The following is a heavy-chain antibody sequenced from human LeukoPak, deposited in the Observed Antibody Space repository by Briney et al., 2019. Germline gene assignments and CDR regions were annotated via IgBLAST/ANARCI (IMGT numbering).Heavy chain of an antibody. J-gene: IGHJ4*02. CDR1: GFTFSNYW. CDR3: AKDNPRGSPFDY. Sequence: GGSLRLSCAASGFTFSNYWMSWVRQAPGKGLEWVANIKQDGSEQYYVESVKGRFTISRDNSKNSLYLQMNSLRTEDTALYYCAKDNPRGSPFDYWGQGTLVTVSS. D-gene: IGHD1-26*01. V-gene: IGHV3-7*03. CDR2: IKQDGSEQ.